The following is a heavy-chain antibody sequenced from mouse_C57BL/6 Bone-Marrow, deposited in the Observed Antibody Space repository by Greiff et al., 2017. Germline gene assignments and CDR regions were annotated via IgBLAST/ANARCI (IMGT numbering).Heavy chain of an antibody. CDR3: TRIAY. V-gene: IGHV14-4*01. J-gene: IGHJ3*01. CDR2: IDPENGDT. CDR1: GFNIKDDY. Sequence: VQLKESGAELVRPGASVKLSCTASGFNIKDDYMHWVKQRPEQGLEWIGCIDPENGDTEYASKFQGKATITVDTSSNTAYLPLSSLTSADTAVYYCTRIAYWGQGTLVTVSA.